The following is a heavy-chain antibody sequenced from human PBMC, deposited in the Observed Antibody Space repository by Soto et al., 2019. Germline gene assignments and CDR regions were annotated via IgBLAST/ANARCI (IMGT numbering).Heavy chain of an antibody. D-gene: IGHD2-8*02. CDR1: GGSISSYY. Sequence: QVQLQESGPGLVKPSETLSLTCTVSGGSISSYYWSWIRQPPGKGLEWIGYLYYSGSTNYNPSLRSPVTISVVTSKNQFSLKLSSVTAADTAVYYCARAASTAYVLFGLFDIWGQGTMVTVSS. V-gene: IGHV4-59*01. J-gene: IGHJ3*02. CDR3: ARAASTAYVLFGLFDI. CDR2: LYYSGST.